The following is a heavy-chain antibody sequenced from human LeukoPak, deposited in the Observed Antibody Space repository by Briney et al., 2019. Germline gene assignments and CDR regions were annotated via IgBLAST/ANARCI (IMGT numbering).Heavy chain of an antibody. V-gene: IGHV3-21*01. CDR3: ARVESGSEYDLYIGY. J-gene: IGHJ4*02. D-gene: IGHD2/OR15-2a*01. Sequence: GGSLRLSCAASGFTFSTYSMNWVRQAPGKGLEWVASISSSSRYIYYADSVKGRFTISRDNAKNSLYLQMNSLGAEDTAVYYCARVESGSEYDLYIGYWGQGTLVAVSS. CDR1: GFTFSTYS. CDR2: ISSSSRYI.